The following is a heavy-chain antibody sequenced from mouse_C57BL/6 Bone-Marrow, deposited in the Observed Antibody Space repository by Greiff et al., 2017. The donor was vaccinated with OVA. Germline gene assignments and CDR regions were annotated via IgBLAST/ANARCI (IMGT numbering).Heavy chain of an antibody. J-gene: IGHJ2*01. D-gene: IGHD2-12*01. CDR2: IHPYDSDT. Sequence: VQLQQPGAELVKPGASVKVSCKASGYTFTSYWMHWVKQRPGQGLEWIGRIHPYDSDTNYNQKFKGKATLTVDKSSSTAYMQLSSLTAEASAVDYCAIWSYHYFDYWGQGTTLTVSS. CDR3: AIWSYHYFDY. CDR1: GYTFTSYW. V-gene: IGHV1-74*01.